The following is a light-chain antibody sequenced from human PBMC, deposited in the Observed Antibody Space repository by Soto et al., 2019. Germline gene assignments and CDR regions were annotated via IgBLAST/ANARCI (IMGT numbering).Light chain of an antibody. CDR3: CSYAGSSTV. CDR2: EGS. CDR1: SSDVGSYHL. V-gene: IGLV2-23*01. Sequence: QSALTQPASVSGSPGQSITISCTGTSSDVGSYHLVSWYQQHPGKAPKLMIYEGSKRPSGVSNRFSGSKSGNTASLTISGLQAEDEADYSCCSYAGSSTVFGGGTKLTVL. J-gene: IGLJ2*01.